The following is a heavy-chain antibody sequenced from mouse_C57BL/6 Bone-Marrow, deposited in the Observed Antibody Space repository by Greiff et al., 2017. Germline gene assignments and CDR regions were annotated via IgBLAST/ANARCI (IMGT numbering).Heavy chain of an antibody. J-gene: IGHJ2*01. CDR1: GFNIKDYY. D-gene: IGHD1-1*01. Sequence: EVQRVESGAELVKPGASVKLSCTASGFNIKDYYMHWVKQRTEQGLEWIGRIDPEDGETKYAPKFQGKATITADTSSNPAYLQLSSLTSEDTAVYYCASYYYGSSSYYWGQGTTLTVSS. CDR2: IDPEDGET. CDR3: ASYYYGSSSYY. V-gene: IGHV14-2*01.